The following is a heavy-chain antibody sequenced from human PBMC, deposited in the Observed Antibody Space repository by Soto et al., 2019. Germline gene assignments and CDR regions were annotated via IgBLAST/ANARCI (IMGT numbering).Heavy chain of an antibody. Sequence: PGASLRLCCTASGFIFSSDGMHWVRQAAGKGRGWVAFISSDGSEEYYADSVKGRFSISRDASKNKLYLQMDSLRVEDTAVYYCTKRLGNDVLDIWAQGTMVPVSS. CDR3: TKRLGNDVLDI. J-gene: IGHJ3*02. D-gene: IGHD7-27*01. CDR1: GFIFSSDG. CDR2: ISSDGSEE. V-gene: IGHV3-30*18.